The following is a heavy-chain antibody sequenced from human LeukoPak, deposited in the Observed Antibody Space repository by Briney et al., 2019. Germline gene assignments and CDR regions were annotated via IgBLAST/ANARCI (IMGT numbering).Heavy chain of an antibody. V-gene: IGHV4-61*02. Sequence: SETLSLTCTVSGASTSSGLYYWSWFRQPAVKGLEYIGRIYNSGSTNYNPSLKSRVTISVDTPKNQFSLKLTSVTASDSAVYYCASSNWLRDANFDSWGQGTLVTVSS. J-gene: IGHJ4*02. CDR2: IYNSGST. CDR3: ASSNWLRDANFDS. D-gene: IGHD6-13*01. CDR1: GASTSSGLYY.